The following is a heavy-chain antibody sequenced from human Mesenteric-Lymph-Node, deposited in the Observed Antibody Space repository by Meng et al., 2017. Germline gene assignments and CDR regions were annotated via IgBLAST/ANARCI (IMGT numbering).Heavy chain of an antibody. Sequence: GESLKISCAASGFTFSSYAMHWVRQAPGKGLEWVAVISYDGSNKYYADSVKGRFTISRDNSKNTLYLQMNSLRAEDTAVYYCASLPNDSSGYYQEYYFDYWGQGTLVTVSS. CDR1: GFTFSSYA. V-gene: IGHV3-30*04. CDR3: ASLPNDSSGYYQEYYFDY. CDR2: ISYDGSNK. D-gene: IGHD3-22*01. J-gene: IGHJ4*02.